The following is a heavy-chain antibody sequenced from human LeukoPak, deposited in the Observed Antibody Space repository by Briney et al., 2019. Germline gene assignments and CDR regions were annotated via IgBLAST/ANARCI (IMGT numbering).Heavy chain of an antibody. J-gene: IGHJ4*02. CDR1: GGSISSSSYY. CDR2: IYYSGST. CDR3: AGQRYYYDSSVCSALSYFDY. D-gene: IGHD3-22*01. Sequence: SETLSLTCTVSGGSISSSSYYWGWIRQPPGKGLEWIGSIYYSGSTYYNPSLKSRVTKSVDTSKNQFSLKLTSVTAADTAVYYCAGQRYYYDSSVCSALSYFDYWGQGTLVTVSS. V-gene: IGHV4-39*01.